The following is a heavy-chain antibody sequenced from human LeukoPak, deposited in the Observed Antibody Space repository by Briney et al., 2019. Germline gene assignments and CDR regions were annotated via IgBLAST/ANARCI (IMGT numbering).Heavy chain of an antibody. Sequence: SETLSLTCTVSGYSISSGYYWAWIRQPPGKGLEWIGSIFHTGSTYHNPSLKSRVTISVDTSKNQFSLKLNSVTAADTAVYYCARTELLRYFDWLAGWFDPWGQGTLVTVSS. V-gene: IGHV4-38-2*02. J-gene: IGHJ5*02. CDR3: ARTELLRYFDWLAGWFDP. CDR1: GYSISSGYY. CDR2: IFHTGST. D-gene: IGHD3-9*01.